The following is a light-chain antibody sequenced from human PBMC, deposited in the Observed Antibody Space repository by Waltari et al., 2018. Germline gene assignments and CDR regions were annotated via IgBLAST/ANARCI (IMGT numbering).Light chain of an antibody. CDR2: GDT. J-gene: IGLJ3*02. V-gene: IGLV1-40*01. Sequence: QSVLTQPPSVSGAPGQRVTISCIGYSPNIGAGYDVQWYQQLPGTAPKLPIYGDTSRPSGVPDRFSASKSGTSVSLAITGLQPEDEAHYYCQSYDTNLRDWVFGGGTKLTVL. CDR1: SPNIGAGYD. CDR3: QSYDTNLRDWV.